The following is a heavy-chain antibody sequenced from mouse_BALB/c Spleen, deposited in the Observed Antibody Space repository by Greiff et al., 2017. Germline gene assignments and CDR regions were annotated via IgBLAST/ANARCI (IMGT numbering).Heavy chain of an antibody. J-gene: IGHJ4*01. CDR3: ARSGIYYDPYAMDY. Sequence: VQLQQSGAELVKPGASVKLSCTASGFNIKDTYMHWVKQRPEQGLEWIGRIDPANGNTKYDPKFQGKATITADTSSNTAYLQLSSLTSEDTAVYYCARSGIYYDPYAMDYWGQGTSVTVSS. CDR1: GFNIKDTY. D-gene: IGHD2-4*01. V-gene: IGHV14-3*02. CDR2: IDPANGNT.